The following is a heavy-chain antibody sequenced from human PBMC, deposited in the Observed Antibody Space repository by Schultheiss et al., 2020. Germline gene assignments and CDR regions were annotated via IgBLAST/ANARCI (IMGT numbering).Heavy chain of an antibody. D-gene: IGHD5-18*01. Sequence: SQPLSLTCTVSGGSISSSSYYWGWIRQPPGKGLEWIGSIYYSGSTYYNPSLKSRVTISVDTSKNQFSLKLSSVTAADTAVYYCARNTATFDYWGQGTLVTVSS. J-gene: IGHJ4*02. V-gene: IGHV4-39*01. CDR3: ARNTATFDY. CDR2: IYYSGST. CDR1: GGSISSSSYY.